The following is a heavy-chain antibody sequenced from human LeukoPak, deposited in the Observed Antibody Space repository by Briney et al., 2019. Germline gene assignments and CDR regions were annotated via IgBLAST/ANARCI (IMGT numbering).Heavy chain of an antibody. CDR2: IFYTGNT. CDR1: GGSISSDNYY. J-gene: IGHJ4*02. CDR3: AREQVVVAALDYFDY. Sequence: PSETLSLTCTVSGGSISSDNYYWAWIRQPPGKGLEWIGSIFYTGNTYHNPSLKSRVTMSVDTSKNQFSLKLSSVTAADTAVYYCAREQVVVAALDYFDYWGQGTLVTVSS. V-gene: IGHV4-39*07. D-gene: IGHD2-15*01.